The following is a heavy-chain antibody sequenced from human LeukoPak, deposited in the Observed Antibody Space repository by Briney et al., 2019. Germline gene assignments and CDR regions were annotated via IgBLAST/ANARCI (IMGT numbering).Heavy chain of an antibody. J-gene: IGHJ6*03. CDR2: INPNSGGT. CDR1: GDTFTSYG. D-gene: IGHD3-22*01. V-gene: IGHV1-2*02. CDR3: ARSKVKTYYYDSSGYDMDV. Sequence: ASVKVSCKASGDTFTSYGISWVRQAPGQGLEWVGWINPNSGGTNYAQKFQGMVTMTRDTSISTAYMEMSSPRAYDTAVYYCARSKVKTYYYDSSGYDMDVWGQGTTVTVSS.